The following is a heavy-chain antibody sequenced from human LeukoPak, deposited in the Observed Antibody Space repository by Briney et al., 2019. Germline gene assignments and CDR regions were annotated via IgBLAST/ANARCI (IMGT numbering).Heavy chain of an antibody. D-gene: IGHD1-26*01. CDR2: FYYSGST. Sequence: PSETLSLTCTVSGGSISSSSYYWGWIRQPPGKGLEWIGNFYYSGSTYHNPSLKSRVTISVDTSENQFSLKVRSVTATDTAVYYCARLVGATDYFDYWGQVTLVTVSS. J-gene: IGHJ4*02. CDR3: ARLVGATDYFDY. CDR1: GGSISSSSYY. V-gene: IGHV4-39*01.